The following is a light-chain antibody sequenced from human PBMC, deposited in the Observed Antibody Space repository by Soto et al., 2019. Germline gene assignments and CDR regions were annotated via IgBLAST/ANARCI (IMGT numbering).Light chain of an antibody. CDR3: QQYNNWPPVT. CDR1: PSVTNF. CDR2: GAS. Sequence: EIVLTQSPATLSLSPWERSTLSCRSSPSVTNFLAWYQQKPGQAPRLLIYGASTRATGIPARFSGSGSGTEFTLTISSLQSEDFAVYYCQQYNNWPPVTFGQGTKVDI. V-gene: IGKV3-15*01. J-gene: IGKJ1*01.